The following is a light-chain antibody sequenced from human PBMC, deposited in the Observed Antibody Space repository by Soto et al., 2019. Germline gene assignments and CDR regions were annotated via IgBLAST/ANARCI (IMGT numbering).Light chain of an antibody. CDR3: QSYDSSLSVVV. Sequence: QSVLTQPPSVSGAPGQRVTISCTGSSSNIGPSYDVHWYQQLPGTAPKLLIYGNNNRPSGVPDRFSGSKSGTSASLAVTGLQAEDEADYYCQSYDSSLSVVVFGGGTKLTVL. J-gene: IGLJ2*01. V-gene: IGLV1-40*01. CDR1: SSNIGPSYD. CDR2: GNN.